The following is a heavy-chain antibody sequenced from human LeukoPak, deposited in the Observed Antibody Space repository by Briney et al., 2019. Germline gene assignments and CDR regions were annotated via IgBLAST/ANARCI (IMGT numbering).Heavy chain of an antibody. CDR2: INPNSGGT. V-gene: IGHV1-2*02. CDR1: GYTFTGYY. J-gene: IGHJ4*02. Sequence: ASVKVSCKASGYTFTGYYMHWVRQAPGQGLEWMGWINPNSGGTNYAQKFQGRVTTTRDTSISTAYMELSRLRSDDTAVYYCARGEEYSDWLFGDSNRRFDYWGQGTLVTVSS. D-gene: IGHD3-9*01. CDR3: ARGEEYSDWLFGDSNRRFDY.